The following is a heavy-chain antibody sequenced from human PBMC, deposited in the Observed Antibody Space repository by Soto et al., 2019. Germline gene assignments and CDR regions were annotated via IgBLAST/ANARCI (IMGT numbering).Heavy chain of an antibody. CDR2: ISYDGSNK. CDR3: ARDLDYSRSLDY. J-gene: IGHJ4*02. V-gene: IGHV3-30-3*01. CDR1: GFTFSSYA. Sequence: LRLSCAASGFTFSSYAMHWVRQAPGKGLEWVAVISYDGSNKYYADSVKGRFTISRDNSKNTLYLQMNSLRAEDTAVYYCARDLDYSRSLDYWGQGTLVTVPS. D-gene: IGHD4-4*01.